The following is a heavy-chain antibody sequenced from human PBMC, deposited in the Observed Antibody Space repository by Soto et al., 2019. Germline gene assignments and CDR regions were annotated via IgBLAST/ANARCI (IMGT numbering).Heavy chain of an antibody. CDR1: GYTFTTYY. V-gene: IGHV1-46*01. CDR2: INPNGGST. Sequence: QVQLVQSGAEVKRPGASVKVSCKASGYTFTTYYMHWVRQAPGQGLEWLGIINPNGGSTTYAQKFQGRVTMTRDTSTRTVYLELSSLRSEDTAVYYCARAGYCSGGTCLHGTCDYWGQGTLVTVSA. D-gene: IGHD2-15*01. J-gene: IGHJ4*02. CDR3: ARAGYCSGGTCLHGTCDY.